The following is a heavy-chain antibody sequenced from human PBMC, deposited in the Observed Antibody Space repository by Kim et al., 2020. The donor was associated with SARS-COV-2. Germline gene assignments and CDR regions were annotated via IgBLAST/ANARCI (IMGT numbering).Heavy chain of an antibody. D-gene: IGHD2-2*01. V-gene: IGHV4-4*07. J-gene: IGHJ2*01. CDR2: VYTTGST. CDR3: ARGGASSKYFDL. Sequence: SETLSLNCTASGGSISGYYWSWIRQPAGKRPEWIGHVYTTGSTQYNPSLGSRVTMSVDASKNQFYLKMSSVTAADTAVYYCARGGASSKYFDLWGRGTLVTVSS. CDR1: GGSISGYY.